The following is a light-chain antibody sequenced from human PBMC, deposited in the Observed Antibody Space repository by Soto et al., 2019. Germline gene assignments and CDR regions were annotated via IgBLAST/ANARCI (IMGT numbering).Light chain of an antibody. Sequence: EHDLTQSPGTLSLSPGDSAALSCKASQIGSGNYLSWYQQKSGQAPRLLIYATSTRAPGIPDRFSGSGSATDFSLIISRLVPEDSAVYYCQHFGDPQWTFGRGTKVDIK. J-gene: IGKJ1*01. CDR3: QHFGDPQWT. CDR1: QIGSGNY. V-gene: IGKV3-20*01. CDR2: ATS.